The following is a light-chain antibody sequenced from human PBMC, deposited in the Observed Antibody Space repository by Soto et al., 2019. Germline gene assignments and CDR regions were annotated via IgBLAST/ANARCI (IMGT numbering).Light chain of an antibody. CDR1: QSVRSSY. J-gene: IGKJ1*01. CDR2: WAS. V-gene: IGKV4-1*01. Sequence: EIVLTQSPGTLSLSPGERATLSCRASQSVRSSYLAWYQQKPGQPPKLLIYWASTRESGVPDRFSGSGSGTDFTLTISSLQAEDVAVYYCQQYYSTPWTFGQGTKVEIK. CDR3: QQYYSTPWT.